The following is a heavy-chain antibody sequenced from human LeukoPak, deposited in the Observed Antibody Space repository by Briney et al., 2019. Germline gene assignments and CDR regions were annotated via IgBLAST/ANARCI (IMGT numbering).Heavy chain of an antibody. CDR2: IYYDGNT. V-gene: IGHV4-39*01. D-gene: IGHD3-3*01. J-gene: IGHJ4*02. CDR1: GGSLGSSSYH. CDR3: AAENGNFWIGYHYFED. Sequence: SETLSLTCAVSGGSLGSSSYHWGWIRQPPGKDLEWIGTIYYDGNTFYNPSLKSRVTLSIDMSKSQFSLKLSSVTAADTAIYYCAAENGNFWIGYHYFEDWGQGTLVSVS.